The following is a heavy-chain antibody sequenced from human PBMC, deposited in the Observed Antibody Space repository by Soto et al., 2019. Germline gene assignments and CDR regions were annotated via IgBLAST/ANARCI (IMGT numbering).Heavy chain of an antibody. J-gene: IGHJ4*02. V-gene: IGHV4-4*02. D-gene: IGHD1-7*01. CDR3: VSEGRGVQLELGD. CDR1: GDSISSSKW. CDR2: TYHTGPT. Sequence: SETLSLTCAVSGDSISSSKWWNWVRQPPGKGLEWIGETYHTGPTNYNPSVKSRATISVDKSKNHFSLSLTSVTAADTAVYYCVSEGRGVQLELGDWGPGTLVTVSS.